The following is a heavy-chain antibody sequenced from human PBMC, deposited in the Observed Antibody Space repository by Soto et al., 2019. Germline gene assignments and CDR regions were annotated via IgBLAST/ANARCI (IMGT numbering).Heavy chain of an antibody. D-gene: IGHD6-19*01. CDR2: MNPNSGNT. CDR3: ARGWLLRQWPGT. V-gene: IGHV1-8*01. J-gene: IGHJ4*02. CDR1: GYTFTSYD. Sequence: ASVKVSCKASGYTFTSYDINWVRQATGQGLEWMGWMNPNSGNTGYAQKFQGRVTMTRNTSISTAYMELSSLRSEDTAVYYCARGWLLRQWPGTWGQGTLVTVSS.